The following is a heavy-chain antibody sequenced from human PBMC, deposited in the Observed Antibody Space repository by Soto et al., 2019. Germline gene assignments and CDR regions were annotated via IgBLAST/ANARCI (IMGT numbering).Heavy chain of an antibody. V-gene: IGHV3-30*18. Sequence: GGSLRLCCAASGVSFSYYGIHWVRQAPGKGLEWVAFISNAGGKKYYADSVMGRFTISRDNSMNTLFVQINSLRAEDTAVYYCAKEGSFSSWFYGGGGWESYYGTDVWSQAT. CDR1: GVSFSYYG. CDR2: ISNAGGKK. D-gene: IGHD6-13*01. CDR3: AKEGSFSSWFYGGGGWESYYGTDV. J-gene: IGHJ6*02.